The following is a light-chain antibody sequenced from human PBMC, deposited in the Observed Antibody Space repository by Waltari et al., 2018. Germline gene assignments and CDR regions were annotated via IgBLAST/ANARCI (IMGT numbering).Light chain of an antibody. Sequence: ILLTQSPGTLSLSPGERVTLSCRASESVTNNYLAWYQQKPGQAPRLLIFNATNRATGIPDRFSGSGSGTDFTLTISRLEPEDFAVYYCHQYAYLPLAFGGGTKVEI. CDR3: HQYAYLPLA. CDR1: ESVTNNY. V-gene: IGKV3-20*01. J-gene: IGKJ4*01. CDR2: NAT.